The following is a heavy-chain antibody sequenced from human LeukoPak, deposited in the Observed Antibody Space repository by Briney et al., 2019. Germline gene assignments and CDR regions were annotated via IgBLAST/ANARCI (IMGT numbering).Heavy chain of an antibody. D-gene: IGHD4-23*01. J-gene: IGHJ4*02. CDR1: GGTFSSYA. Sequence: ASVKVSCKASGGTFSSYAISWVRQAPGQGLEWMGRIIPIFGIANYAQKFQGRVTITADKSTSTAYKELSSLRSEDTAVYYCARDSDYGGNLGYWGQGTLVTVSS. V-gene: IGHV1-69*04. CDR2: IIPIFGIA. CDR3: ARDSDYGGNLGY.